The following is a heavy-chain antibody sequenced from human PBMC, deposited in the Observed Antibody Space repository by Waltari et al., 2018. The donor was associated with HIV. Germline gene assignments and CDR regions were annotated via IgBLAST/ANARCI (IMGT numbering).Heavy chain of an antibody. J-gene: IGHJ4*02. D-gene: IGHD5-12*01. CDR3: ARLRGGYDFDY. Sequence: EVQLVESGGGLVPPGGSLSLSCAASGFTFSSCGMSWVRQAPGKGLECVANIKQDGSEKSYVDSVKGRFTISRDNAKNSLYLQMNNLRAEDTAVYYCARLRGGYDFDYWGQGTLVTVS. V-gene: IGHV3-7*01. CDR2: IKQDGSEK. CDR1: GFTFSSCG.